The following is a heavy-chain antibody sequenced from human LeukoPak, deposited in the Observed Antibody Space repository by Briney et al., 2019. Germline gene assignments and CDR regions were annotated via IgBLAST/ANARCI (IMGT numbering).Heavy chain of an antibody. D-gene: IGHD2-2*01. CDR1: GFTFSTYA. CDR2: ISGSGGST. Sequence: GGSLRLSCTASGFTFSTYAMSWVRQAPGEGLEWVSGISGSGGSTYYTDSVKGRFAISRDNSKNTLHLQMSSLRAEDTALYYCVKDRCDRTTCPEVWGQGTLVTVSS. V-gene: IGHV3-23*01. CDR3: VKDRCDRTTCPEV. J-gene: IGHJ4*02.